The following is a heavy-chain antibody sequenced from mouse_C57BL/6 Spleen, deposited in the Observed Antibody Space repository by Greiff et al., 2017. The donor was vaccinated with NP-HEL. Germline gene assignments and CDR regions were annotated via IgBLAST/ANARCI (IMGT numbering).Heavy chain of an antibody. CDR1: GYTFTNYW. Sequence: QVQLKQSGAELVRPGTSVKMSCKASGYTFTNYWIGWAKQRPGHGLEWIGDIYPGGGYTNYNEKFKGKATLTADKSSSTAYMQFSSLTSEDSAIYYCAYYYGSSPFAYWGQGTLVTVSA. J-gene: IGHJ3*01. D-gene: IGHD1-1*01. CDR3: AYYYGSSPFAY. CDR2: IYPGGGYT. V-gene: IGHV1-63*01.